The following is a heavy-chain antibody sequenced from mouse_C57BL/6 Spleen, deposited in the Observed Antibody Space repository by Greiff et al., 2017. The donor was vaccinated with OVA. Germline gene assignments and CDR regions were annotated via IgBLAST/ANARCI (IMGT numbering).Heavy chain of an antibody. Sequence: EVKLVESGGGLVKPGGSLKLSCAASGFTFSDYGMHWVRQAPEKGLEWVAYISSGSSTIYYADTVTGRVTISRDKAKNTLFLQMTSLRSEDTAMYYCARDSSGYEAMDYWGQGTSVTVSS. CDR3: ARDSSGYEAMDY. V-gene: IGHV5-17*01. J-gene: IGHJ4*01. CDR1: GFTFSDYG. CDR2: ISSGSSTI. D-gene: IGHD3-2*02.